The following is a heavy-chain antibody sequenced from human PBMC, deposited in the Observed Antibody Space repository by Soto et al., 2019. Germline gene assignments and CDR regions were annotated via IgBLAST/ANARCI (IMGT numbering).Heavy chain of an antibody. CDR2: IYPSDSDT. Sequence: PGESLKISCKASGYSFTNFWIGWVRQTPGKGLEWMGIIYPSDSDTIYSPSFQGQVTISADKSLSTAYLHWSNLKASDTAMYFCARHEDFWNGSPYYYYGMDVWGQGTTVTVSS. CDR3: ARHEDFWNGSPYYYYGMDV. J-gene: IGHJ6*02. V-gene: IGHV5-51*01. CDR1: GYSFTNFW. D-gene: IGHD3-3*01.